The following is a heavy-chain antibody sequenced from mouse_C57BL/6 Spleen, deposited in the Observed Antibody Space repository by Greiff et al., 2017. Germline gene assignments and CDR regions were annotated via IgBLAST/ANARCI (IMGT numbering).Heavy chain of an antibody. V-gene: IGHV1-69*01. Sequence: QVQLQQPGAELVMPGASVKLSCKASGYTFTSYWMHWVKQRPGQGLEWIGEIDPSDSYTNYNPKFKGKSTLTVDTSSSTAYMQLSSLTSEDSAAYYCASGIDDGLAWFAYWGQGTLVTVSA. D-gene: IGHD2-3*01. CDR1: GYTFTSYW. CDR2: IDPSDSYT. CDR3: ASGIDDGLAWFAY. J-gene: IGHJ3*01.